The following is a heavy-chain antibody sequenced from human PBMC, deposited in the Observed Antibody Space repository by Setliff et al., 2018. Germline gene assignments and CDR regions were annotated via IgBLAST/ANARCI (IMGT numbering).Heavy chain of an antibody. CDR1: GGSISSGDYY. J-gene: IGHJ5*02. Sequence: SETLSLTCTVSGGSISSGDYYWSWIRQPPGKGLEWLGYIYSSGSTYYNPSLKSRVSISVDTSKNQFSLKLSSVTAADTAVYYCARDCFSASSPNWFDPWGQGTLVTVS. CDR2: IYSSGST. D-gene: IGHD2-21*01. CDR3: ARDCFSASSPNWFDP. V-gene: IGHV4-30-4*08.